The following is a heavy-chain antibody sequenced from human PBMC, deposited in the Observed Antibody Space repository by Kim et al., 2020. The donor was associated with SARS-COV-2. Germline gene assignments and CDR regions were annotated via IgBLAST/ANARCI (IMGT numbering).Heavy chain of an antibody. J-gene: IGHJ4*02. CDR1: GYTFTSYY. D-gene: IGHD2-15*01. CDR2: INPSGGST. CDR3: ARDGRSGGSFLDAYFDY. Sequence: ASVKVSCKASGYTFTSYYMHWVRQAPGQGLEWMGIINPSGGSTSYAQKFQGRVTMTRDTSTSTVYMELSSLRSEDTAVYYCARDGRSGGSFLDAYFDYWGQGTLVTVSS. V-gene: IGHV1-46*01.